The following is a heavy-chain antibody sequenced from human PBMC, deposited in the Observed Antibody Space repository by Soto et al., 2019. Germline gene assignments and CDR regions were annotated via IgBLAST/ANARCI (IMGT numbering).Heavy chain of an antibody. CDR3: AKEADISGYYTAY. J-gene: IGHJ4*02. Sequence: GGALRVSFGGSGVTLRTERIILGRPAPGKGLEWVSVISGSGGSTHYADSVKGRSTISRDNSKNTLHLQVSSLRGEDTAVYYCAKEADISGYYTAYWGQGTQVTVSS. CDR1: GVTLRTER. CDR2: ISGSGGST. V-gene: IGHV3-23*01. D-gene: IGHD3-22*01.